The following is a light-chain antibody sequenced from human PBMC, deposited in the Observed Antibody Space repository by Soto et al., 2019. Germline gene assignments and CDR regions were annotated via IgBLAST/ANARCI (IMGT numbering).Light chain of an antibody. CDR3: QHYNAWPLT. V-gene: IGKV3-15*01. Sequence: KGRTQSPANLSVSPGERATLSCRASQSVNSNLAWYQQKPGQAPRLLIYGASTRATGIPGRFSGSGSGAEFTLTISSLQSEDFAIYYCQHYNAWPLTFVGGTKVDIK. CDR2: GAS. CDR1: QSVNSN. J-gene: IGKJ4*01.